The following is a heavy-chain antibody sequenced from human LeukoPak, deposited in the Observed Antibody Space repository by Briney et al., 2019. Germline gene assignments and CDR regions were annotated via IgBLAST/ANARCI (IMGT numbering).Heavy chain of an antibody. Sequence: SETLSLTCTVSGGSISSGDYYWTWIRQPAGEGLEWIGRIYTNGGTSYNPSLQSRVTISSDTSQNHFSLELSAVTAADTAVYYCARGLCGVDCPKYNWFDPWGRGTLVTVSS. CDR2: IYTNGGT. CDR1: GGSISSGDYY. J-gene: IGHJ5*02. CDR3: ARGLCGVDCPKYNWFDP. V-gene: IGHV4-61*02. D-gene: IGHD2-21*02.